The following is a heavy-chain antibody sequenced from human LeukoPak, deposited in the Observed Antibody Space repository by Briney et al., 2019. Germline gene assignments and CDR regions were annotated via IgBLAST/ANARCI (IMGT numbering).Heavy chain of an antibody. CDR3: ARDHLMVRGVLSDY. V-gene: IGHV3-30-3*01. D-gene: IGHD3-10*01. CDR2: ISYDGSNK. J-gene: IGHJ4*02. CDR1: GFTFSSYA. Sequence: GRSLRLSCAASGFTFSSYAMHWVRQAPGKGLEWVAVISYDGSNKYYADSVKGRFTISRDNSKNTLYLQMNSLRAEDTAVYYCARDHLMVRGVLSDYWGQGTLVTVSS.